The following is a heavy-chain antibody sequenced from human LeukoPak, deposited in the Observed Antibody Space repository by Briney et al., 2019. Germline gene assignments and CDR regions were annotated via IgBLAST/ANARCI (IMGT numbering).Heavy chain of an antibody. CDR3: ARGRSTGYPYYFEY. Sequence: ASVKDSCKASGYTFTSYDINWVRQATQQGLEWMGWMNPNSGSTGYAQKFQGRVTITRNTSISTAYMELSGLRSEDTAVYYCARGRSTGYPYYFEYWGQGTLVTVSS. CDR1: GYTFTSYD. D-gene: IGHD5-12*01. CDR2: MNPNSGST. V-gene: IGHV1-8*03. J-gene: IGHJ4*02.